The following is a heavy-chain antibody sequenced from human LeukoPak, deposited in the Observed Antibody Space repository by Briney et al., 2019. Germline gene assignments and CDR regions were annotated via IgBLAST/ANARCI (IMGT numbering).Heavy chain of an antibody. V-gene: IGHV3-21*01. J-gene: IGHJ4*02. CDR3: ARQKRGYYFDY. CDR1: GFTFSSYS. Sequence: GGSLRLSWAASGFTFSSYSMNWVRQAPGKGLEWVSSISSSSSYIYYADSVKGRFTISRDNAKNSLYLQMNSLRAEDTAVYYCARQKRGYYFDYWGQGTLVTVSS. CDR2: ISSSSSYI.